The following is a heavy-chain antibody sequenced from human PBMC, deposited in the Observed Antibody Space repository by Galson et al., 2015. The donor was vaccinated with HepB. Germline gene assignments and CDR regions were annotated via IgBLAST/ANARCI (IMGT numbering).Heavy chain of an antibody. CDR2: ISSSGDST. Sequence: SLRLSCAASGFTFSSAAITWVRQAPGKGLEWVSLISSSGDSTYYADAVKGRFTISRDDSKNTLYLHMNNLRAEDTAVYYCAKDRQATYWGQGTQVTVSS. CDR1: GFTFSSAA. CDR3: AKDRQATY. V-gene: IGHV3-23*01. J-gene: IGHJ4*02.